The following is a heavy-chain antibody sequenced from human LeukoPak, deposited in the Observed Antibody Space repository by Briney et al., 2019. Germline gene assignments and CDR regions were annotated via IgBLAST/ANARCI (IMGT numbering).Heavy chain of an antibody. D-gene: IGHD2-21*01. CDR3: TRDNRYYY. CDR1: GFTFSNYW. Sequence: GGSLSLSCAASGFTFSNYWMSWVRQAPGKGLEWVANIKEDGSEKYYEDSVKGRFTISRDNAKNLVYLQMNSLRAEDTAVYYCTRDNRYYYWGQGTVVTVSS. J-gene: IGHJ4*02. CDR2: IKEDGSEK. V-gene: IGHV3-7*01.